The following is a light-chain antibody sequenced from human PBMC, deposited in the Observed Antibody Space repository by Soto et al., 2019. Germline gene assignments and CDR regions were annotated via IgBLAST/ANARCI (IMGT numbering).Light chain of an antibody. J-gene: IGLJ3*02. Sequence: SALTQPPSASGSPGQSVTISCTGTSSDVGAYNYVSWYQQYPGKAPKLMIYEVTKRPSGVPDRFSGSKSGNTASLTVSGLQAEDEAEYYCTAYVGNDIWVFGGGTKLTVL. CDR2: EVT. CDR3: TAYVGNDIWV. CDR1: SSDVGAYNY. V-gene: IGLV2-8*01.